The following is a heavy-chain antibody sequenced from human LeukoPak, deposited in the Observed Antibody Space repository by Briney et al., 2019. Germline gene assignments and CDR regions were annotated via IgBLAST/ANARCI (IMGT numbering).Heavy chain of an antibody. D-gene: IGHD3-22*01. CDR1: GFTFNSYA. Sequence: GGSLRLSCAASGFTFNSYAMNWGRQAPGKGLEWVSLITGSSDQTYYADSVKGRFTISRDSSKNTLYLQMNSLRADDTAVYYCATDRIYDSSGYYRFDYWGQGTLVTVSS. V-gene: IGHV3-23*01. CDR3: ATDRIYDSSGYYRFDY. CDR2: ITGSSDQT. J-gene: IGHJ4*02.